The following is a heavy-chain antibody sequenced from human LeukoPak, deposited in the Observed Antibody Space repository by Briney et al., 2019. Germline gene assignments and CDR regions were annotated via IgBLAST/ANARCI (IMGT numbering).Heavy chain of an antibody. CDR3: ARGRTYDYVWGSYRWYSFDY. D-gene: IGHD3-16*02. J-gene: IGHJ4*02. CDR1: GFTFSSYG. CDR2: IWYDGSNK. Sequence: PGGSLRLSCAASGFTFSSYGMHWVRQAPGKGLEWVAVIWYDGSNKYYADSVKGRFTISRDNAKNSLYLQMNSLRAEDTAVYYCARGRTYDYVWGSYRWYSFDYWGQGTLVTVSS. V-gene: IGHV3-33*01.